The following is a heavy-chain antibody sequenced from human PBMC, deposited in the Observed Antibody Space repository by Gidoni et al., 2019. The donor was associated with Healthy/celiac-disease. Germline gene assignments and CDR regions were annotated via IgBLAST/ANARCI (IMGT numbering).Heavy chain of an antibody. CDR3: ARMKRPAAAYYYFDY. V-gene: IGHV4-31*03. D-gene: IGHD6-13*01. CDR1: GGSISSGGYY. J-gene: IGHJ4*02. Sequence: QVQLQESGPGLVKPSQTLSLTCTVSGGSISSGGYYWSWIRQHPGKGLEWIGYIYYSGSTYYNPSLKSRVTISVDTSKNQFSLKLSSVTAADTAVYYCARMKRPAAAYYYFDYWGQGTLVTVSS. CDR2: IYYSGST.